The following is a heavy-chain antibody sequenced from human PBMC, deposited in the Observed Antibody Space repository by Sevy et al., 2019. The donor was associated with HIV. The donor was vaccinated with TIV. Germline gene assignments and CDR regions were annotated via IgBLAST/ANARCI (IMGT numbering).Heavy chain of an antibody. J-gene: IGHJ4*02. CDR3: VKEGGGGGGDH. CDR1: GFSFSSYG. D-gene: IGHD3-16*01. CDR2: IQYDGSNK. V-gene: IGHV3-30*02. Sequence: GGSLRLSCAASGFSFSSYGMHWARQAPGKGLEWMSYIQYDGSNKDYGDSVKGRFTISRDNSKNTLYLQMNSLRVEDTAVFYCVKEGGGGGGDHWGQGTLVTVSS.